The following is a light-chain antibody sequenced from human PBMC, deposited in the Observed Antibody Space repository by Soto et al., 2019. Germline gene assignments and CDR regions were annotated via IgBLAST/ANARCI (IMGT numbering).Light chain of an antibody. CDR2: EIN. J-gene: IGLJ1*01. CDR1: SSDIRVYNY. V-gene: IGLV2-8*01. CDR3: SSFAGSNNFPYV. Sequence: QSALTQPASVSGSPGQSITISCTGSSSDIRVYNYVSWYQQHPGKAPKLMIYEINKRPSGVPDRFSGSKSGNTASLTVSGLQAEDEADYYCSSFAGSNNFPYVFGTGTKLTVL.